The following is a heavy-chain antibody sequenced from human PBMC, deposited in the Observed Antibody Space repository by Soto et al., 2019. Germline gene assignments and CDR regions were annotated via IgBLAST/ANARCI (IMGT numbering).Heavy chain of an antibody. CDR1: GFTFNNYN. D-gene: IGHD2-2*01. V-gene: IGHV3-21*02. J-gene: IGHJ6*02. CDR2: ISRGSEYI. Sequence: EVQLAESGGGLVRPGGSLRLSCAGSGFTFNNYNMNWHRQPPGKGLQWVSSISRGSEYIHYAHSLKGRLTIPRDNAKTSRYLQMNSLRAEDTAMYYCPRDALDARALDVWGQGTTVTVSS. CDR3: PRDALDARALDV.